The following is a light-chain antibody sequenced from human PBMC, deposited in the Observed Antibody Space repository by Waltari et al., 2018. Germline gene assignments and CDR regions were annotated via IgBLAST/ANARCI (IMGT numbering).Light chain of an antibody. J-gene: IGKJ2*03. CDR1: QGISSW. Sequence: GDKVTITCRASQGISSWLAWYQQKPGKAPKLLIYAASSLQSGVPSSFSGSGSGTDYTLTISSLQPEDFSTYYCQQGYNTPYSFGQGTKVEIK. V-gene: IGKV1-12*01. CDR2: AAS. CDR3: QQGYNTPYS.